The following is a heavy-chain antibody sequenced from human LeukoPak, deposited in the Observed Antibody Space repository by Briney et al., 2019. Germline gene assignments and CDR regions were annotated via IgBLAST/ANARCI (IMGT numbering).Heavy chain of an antibody. CDR3: ARSPSVGYSKNAFDI. CDR1: GFTFSSYS. J-gene: IGHJ3*02. V-gene: IGHV3-21*01. Sequence: GGSLRLSCAASGFTFSSYSMNWVPQAPGKVLEWVSSISSSSSYIYYADSVKGRFTISRDNAKNSLYLQMNSLRAEDTAVYYCARSPSVGYSKNAFDIWGQGTMVTVSS. D-gene: IGHD4-11*01. CDR2: ISSSSSYI.